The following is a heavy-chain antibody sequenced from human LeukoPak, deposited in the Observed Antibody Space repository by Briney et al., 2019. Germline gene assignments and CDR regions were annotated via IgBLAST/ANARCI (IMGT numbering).Heavy chain of an antibody. D-gene: IGHD1-26*01. CDR1: GDSISSYY. Sequence: PSETLSLTCTVSGDSISSYYWSWIPQPPAKGLEWIGYIYYSGSTSYNPSLKSRVTQVVDTPKNQFSLKLSSVTAADTTLYYVARDRGGSYALAFDIWGQGTMVTVSS. CDR2: IYYSGST. V-gene: IGHV4-59*01. J-gene: IGHJ3*02. CDR3: ARDRGGSYALAFDI.